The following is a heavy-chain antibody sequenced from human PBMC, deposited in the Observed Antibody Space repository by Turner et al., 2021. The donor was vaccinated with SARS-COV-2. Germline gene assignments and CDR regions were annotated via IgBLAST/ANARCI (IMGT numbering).Heavy chain of an antibody. J-gene: IGHJ6*02. V-gene: IGHV3-9*01. CDR2: IRWNSGSI. Sequence: EVQLEESWGGWVQPGRSLRISCPASGFAFGDYAMHSVRQAPGKGLEWGSGIRWNSGSIGYEDSVKGRFTISRDNAKNSLYRKVNSLRAEDTALYFCAKDNAAAAGFYYYGMDVWGQGTTVTVSS. CDR1: GFAFGDYA. CDR3: AKDNAAAAGFYYYGMDV. D-gene: IGHD6-13*01.